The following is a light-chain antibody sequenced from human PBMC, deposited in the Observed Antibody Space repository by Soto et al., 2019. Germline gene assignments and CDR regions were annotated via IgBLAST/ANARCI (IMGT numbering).Light chain of an antibody. Sequence: QSVLTQPPSVSAAPGQKVTISCSGSSSNIGNTYVSWCQQLPGTAPKLLICDNDQRPSGIPDRFSGSKSGTSATLAITGLQAGDEADYYCGAWDTNLNAEVFGGGTKLTVL. V-gene: IGLV1-51*01. CDR1: SSNIGNTY. J-gene: IGLJ2*01. CDR3: GAWDTNLNAEV. CDR2: DND.